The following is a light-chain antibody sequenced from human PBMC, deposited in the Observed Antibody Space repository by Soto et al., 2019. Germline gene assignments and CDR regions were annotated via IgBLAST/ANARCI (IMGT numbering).Light chain of an antibody. J-gene: IGKJ1*01. V-gene: IGKV3-15*01. CDR3: QQYSEWPRT. CDR1: QSVSSN. Sequence: EIVLTQSPATLSVSPGERATFSCRARQSVSSNLAWYQQKPGRAPSLLISEASSRATGVPARFSGSGSGTEFTLTISSLQSEDFAVYYCQQYSEWPRTFGQGTKVDIK. CDR2: EAS.